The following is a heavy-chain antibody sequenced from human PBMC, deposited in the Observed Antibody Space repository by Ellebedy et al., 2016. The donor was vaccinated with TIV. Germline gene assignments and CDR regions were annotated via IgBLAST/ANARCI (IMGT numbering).Heavy chain of an antibody. CDR2: IYHSGSN. Sequence: MPSETLSLTCAVSGGFISNCYWTWIRQSPETGLEWIGYIYHSGSNGSNPSLKSRVTISVDTPKNQFSLKLNSVTAADTAVYYCARGAPFPYYFDSWGQGLLVTVSS. CDR3: ARGAPFPYYFDS. J-gene: IGHJ4*02. V-gene: IGHV4-59*01. CDR1: GGFISNCY.